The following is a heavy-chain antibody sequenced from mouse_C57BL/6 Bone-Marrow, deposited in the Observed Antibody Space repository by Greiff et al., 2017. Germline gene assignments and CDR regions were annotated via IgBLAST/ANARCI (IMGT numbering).Heavy chain of an antibody. Sequence: VQLQQSGAELVKPGASVKLSCKASGYTFTSYWMHWVKQRPGRGLEWIGRIDPNSGGTKYNEKFKSKATLTVDKPSSTAYMQLSSLTSEDSAVYYWARSRWLLLNAMDYWGQGTSVTVSS. CDR1: GYTFTSYW. CDR2: IDPNSGGT. V-gene: IGHV1-72*01. D-gene: IGHD2-3*01. J-gene: IGHJ4*01. CDR3: ARSRWLLLNAMDY.